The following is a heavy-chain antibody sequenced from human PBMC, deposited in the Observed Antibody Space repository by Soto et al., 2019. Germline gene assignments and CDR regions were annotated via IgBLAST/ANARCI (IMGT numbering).Heavy chain of an antibody. V-gene: IGHV3-74*01. Sequence: EVPLVESGGGLVQPGGSLRLSCAASGFTFSSYWMHWVRQVPGKGLVWVSRISSDESTTNYADSVKGRFTISRDNAKNTLYLQMNSLRAEDTAVYYCAGCPTTVTTTYYYGMDVWGQGTTVTVSS. D-gene: IGHD4-17*01. CDR2: ISSDESTT. CDR1: GFTFSSYW. CDR3: AGCPTTVTTTYYYGMDV. J-gene: IGHJ6*02.